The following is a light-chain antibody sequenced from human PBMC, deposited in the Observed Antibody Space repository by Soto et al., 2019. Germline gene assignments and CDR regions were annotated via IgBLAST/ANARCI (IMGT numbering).Light chain of an antibody. CDR2: GAS. J-gene: IGKJ3*01. CDR3: QQYGSSLFT. V-gene: IGKV3-20*01. Sequence: EIVLTQSPGTLSLSPVERATLSCRASQSVSSSYLAWYQQKPGQAPRLLIYGASSRATGIPDRFSGSGSGTDFTLTISRLEPEDFALYYCQQYGSSLFTFGPGTKVDIK. CDR1: QSVSSSY.